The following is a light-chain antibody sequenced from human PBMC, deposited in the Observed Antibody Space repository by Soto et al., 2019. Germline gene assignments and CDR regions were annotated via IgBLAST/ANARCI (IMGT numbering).Light chain of an antibody. J-gene: IGKJ4*01. CDR1: QSISSY. Sequence: DIQMTQSPSSLSASVGDRVTITCRASQSISSYLNWYQQKPGKAPKLLIYAASSLQSGVPSRFSGSGSGTHFTFTVSSLQPEDVATYYCQQYDNLPLTFGGGTKVDIK. CDR2: AAS. CDR3: QQYDNLPLT. V-gene: IGKV1-33*01.